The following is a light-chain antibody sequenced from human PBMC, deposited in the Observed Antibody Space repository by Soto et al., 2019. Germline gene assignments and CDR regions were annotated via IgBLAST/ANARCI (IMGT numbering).Light chain of an antibody. CDR3: QVWDIMTDNYV. CDR1: NIGNKR. V-gene: IGLV3-21*04. CDR2: YDS. Sequence: SYELTQPPSVSVAPEKTATITCGGDNIGNKRVHWYRQKPGQAPVLVISYDSDRPSGIPERFSGSNSGNTATLTISRVEAGDEADYYCQVWDIMTDNYVFGTGTKLT. J-gene: IGLJ1*01.